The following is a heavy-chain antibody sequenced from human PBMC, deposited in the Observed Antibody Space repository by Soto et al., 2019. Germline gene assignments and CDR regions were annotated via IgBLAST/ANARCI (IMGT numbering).Heavy chain of an antibody. D-gene: IGHD3-3*01. J-gene: IGHJ4*02. CDR2: MNTNTGNT. Sequence: GASVNVSCKTSGYTFTEFYINWVRQAPGQGLEWMGWMNTNTGNTGYAQKFQGRVTMTRDTSISTACMELRRLRSEDTAVYYCARVVRFFGGHAGYWGQGTLVTVSS. CDR3: ARVVRFFGGHAGY. V-gene: IGHV1-8*01. CDR1: GYTFTEFY.